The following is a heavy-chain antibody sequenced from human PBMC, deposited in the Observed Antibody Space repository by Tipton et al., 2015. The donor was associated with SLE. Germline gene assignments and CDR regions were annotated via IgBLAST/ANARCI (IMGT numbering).Heavy chain of an antibody. V-gene: IGHV4-59*01. Sequence: TLSLTCTVSGGSISSYYWSWIRQPPGKGLEWIAYIHSSGRTNYNPSLKSRLTISLDTSKNQFSLKLSSVTAADTAVYYCARAEGSWDAFDIWGQGTMVTVSS. CDR3: ARAEGSWDAFDI. CDR2: IHSSGRT. D-gene: IGHD2-15*01. J-gene: IGHJ3*02. CDR1: GGSISSYY.